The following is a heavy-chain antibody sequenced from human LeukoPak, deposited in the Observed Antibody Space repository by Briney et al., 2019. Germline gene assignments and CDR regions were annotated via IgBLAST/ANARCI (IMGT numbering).Heavy chain of an antibody. CDR1: GGSISSSSYY. Sequence: PSETLSLTCTVSGGSISSSSYYWGWIRQPPGKGLEWIGSIYYSGSTYYNPSLKSRVTISVDTSKNQFSLKLSSVTAADTAVYYCARVVGADGYYYYYMDVWGKGTTVTVSS. CDR2: IYYSGST. J-gene: IGHJ6*03. CDR3: ARVVGADGYYYYYMDV. D-gene: IGHD1-26*01. V-gene: IGHV4-39*01.